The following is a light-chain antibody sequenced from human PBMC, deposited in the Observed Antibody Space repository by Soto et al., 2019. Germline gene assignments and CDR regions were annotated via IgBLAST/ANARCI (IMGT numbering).Light chain of an antibody. CDR1: QSVSNSY. Sequence: EIGLTQSRGTLSLSPGERATLSCRASQSVSNSYLAWYQQKPGQAPRLLIYGASSRATGIPDRFSGSGSGTDFTLTISRLEPEDFAVYYCHQYDSSPLTFGGGTKVEIK. CDR3: HQYDSSPLT. CDR2: GAS. V-gene: IGKV3-20*01. J-gene: IGKJ4*01.